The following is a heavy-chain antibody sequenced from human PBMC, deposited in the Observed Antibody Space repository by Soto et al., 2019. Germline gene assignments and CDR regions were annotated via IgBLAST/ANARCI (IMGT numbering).Heavy chain of an antibody. CDR3: ARGYGSGSYYRGVDYYYGMDV. J-gene: IGHJ6*02. V-gene: IGHV4-59*11. CDR2: IYYSGST. D-gene: IGHD3-10*01. Sequence: SETLSLTCTVSGGSISSHYWSWIRQPPGKGLEWIGYIYYSGSTNYNPSLKSRVTISVDTSKNQFSLKLSSVTAADTAVYYCARGYGSGSYYRGVDYYYGMDVWGQGTTVTVSS. CDR1: GGSISSHY.